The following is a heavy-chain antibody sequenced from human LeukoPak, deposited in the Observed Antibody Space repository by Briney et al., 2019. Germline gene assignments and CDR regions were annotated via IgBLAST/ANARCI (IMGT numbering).Heavy chain of an antibody. CDR3: AKRAFESSGPFDS. Sequence: GGSLRLSCAASGSTFSTDAMHWVRQAPGKGLEWVAVISEDGSKIYYADSVKGRFTISRDNSKNTLYLQMNSLQSEDTAVYYCAKRAFESSGPFDSWGLGTLVTVS. CDR1: GSTFSTDA. CDR2: ISEDGSKI. V-gene: IGHV3-30*04. D-gene: IGHD3-3*02. J-gene: IGHJ4*02.